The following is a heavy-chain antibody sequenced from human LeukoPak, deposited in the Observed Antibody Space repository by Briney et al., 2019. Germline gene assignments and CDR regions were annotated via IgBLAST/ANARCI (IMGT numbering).Heavy chain of an antibody. J-gene: IGHJ6*02. V-gene: IGHV3-21*01. D-gene: IGHD2-2*03. CDR2: ISRSSSYI. CDR3: ARDRDGLGRYGTDV. CDR1: GFTFSDYT. Sequence: GGSLRLSCAASGFTFSDYTMNWVRQAPGKGLEWVSSISRSSSYIYYVDSVKGRFTISRDNAKNSLYLEMNSLRAEDTAIYYCARDRDGLGRYGTDVWGQGTTVTVSS.